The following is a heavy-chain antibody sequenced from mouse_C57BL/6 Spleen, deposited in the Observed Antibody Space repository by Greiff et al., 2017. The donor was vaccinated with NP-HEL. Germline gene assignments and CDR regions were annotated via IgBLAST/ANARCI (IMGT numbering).Heavy chain of an antibody. Sequence: QVQLQQPGAELVKPGASVKLSCKASGYTFTSYWMQWVKQRPGQGLEWIGEIDPSDSYTNYNQKFKGKATLTVDTSSSTAYMQLSSLTSEDSAVYYCARRGLYQPEDYAMDYWGQGTSVTVSS. CDR3: ARRGLYQPEDYAMDY. D-gene: IGHD2-12*01. V-gene: IGHV1-50*01. CDR1: GYTFTSYW. J-gene: IGHJ4*01. CDR2: IDPSDSYT.